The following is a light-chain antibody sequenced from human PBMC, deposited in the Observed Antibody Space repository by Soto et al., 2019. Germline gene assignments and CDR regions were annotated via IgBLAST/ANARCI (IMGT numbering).Light chain of an antibody. CDR1: QSVSSN. CDR3: QQYNNWPQT. J-gene: IGKJ2*01. CDR2: GAS. V-gene: IGKV3-15*01. Sequence: EIVMTQSPATLSVSPGERATLSCRASQSVSSNLAWYQQKPGQAPRLLIYGASTRATGIPARFSGSGSGTEFTLTISSLQSEDFAVYYCQQYNNWPQTVGQGTKLEIK.